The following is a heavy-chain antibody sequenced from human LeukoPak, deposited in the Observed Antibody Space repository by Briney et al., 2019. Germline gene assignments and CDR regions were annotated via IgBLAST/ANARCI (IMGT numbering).Heavy chain of an antibody. D-gene: IGHD1-7*01. J-gene: IGHJ4*02. CDR3: ARARKSSQTTVFDY. V-gene: IGHV4-34*01. CDR1: GGSFSGYY. Sequence: SETLSLTCAVYGGSFSGYYWSWIRQPPGKGLEWIGEINHSGSTNYNPSLKSRVTISVDTSKNQFSLKLSSVTAADTAVYYCARARKSSQTTVFDYWGQGTLVTGSS. CDR2: INHSGST.